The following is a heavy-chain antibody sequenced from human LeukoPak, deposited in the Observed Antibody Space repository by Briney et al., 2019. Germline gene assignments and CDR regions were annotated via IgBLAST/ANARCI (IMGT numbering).Heavy chain of an antibody. CDR3: ARDSHDFWSGVGFDY. CDR2: ISYDGSNK. D-gene: IGHD3-3*01. V-gene: IGHV3-30-3*01. CDR1: GFTFSSYA. J-gene: IGHJ4*02. Sequence: GRSLRLSCAASGFTFSSYAMHWVRQAPGKGLEWVAVISYDGSNKYYADSVKGRFTISRDNSKNTLYLQMNSLRAEDTAVYYCARDSHDFWSGVGFDYWGQGTLVTVSS.